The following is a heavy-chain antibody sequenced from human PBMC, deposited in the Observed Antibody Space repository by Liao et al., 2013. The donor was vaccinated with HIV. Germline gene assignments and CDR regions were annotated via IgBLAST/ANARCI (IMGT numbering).Heavy chain of an antibody. CDR3: ARGTDFDY. CDR2: IHPTGNT. J-gene: IGHJ4*02. CDR1: GGSISSYY. Sequence: QVHLQESGPGLVKPSETLSLTCTVSGGSISSYYWSWLRQSAGKGLEWIGRIHPTGNTNYNPSLERRVSISVDSSTNRFSLMLTSVTAADTAVYYCARGTDFDYWGLGTRSPSPQ. V-gene: IGHV4-4*07.